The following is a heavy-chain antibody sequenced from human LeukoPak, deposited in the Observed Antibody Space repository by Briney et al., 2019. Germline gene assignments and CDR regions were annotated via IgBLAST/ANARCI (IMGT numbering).Heavy chain of an antibody. CDR2: IYPGDSDT. D-gene: IGHD2-21*02. V-gene: IGHV5-51*01. J-gene: IGHJ5*02. CDR1: GYSFTSYW. CDR3: ATCSGGDCYTFDP. Sequence: GAALKSSSKGSGYSFTSYWIGWGRRMPGKGVEWMGIIYPGDSDTRYSPSFQGQVTISADKSISTAYLQWSSLKASDTAMYYCATCSGGDCYTFDPWGQGTLVTVSS.